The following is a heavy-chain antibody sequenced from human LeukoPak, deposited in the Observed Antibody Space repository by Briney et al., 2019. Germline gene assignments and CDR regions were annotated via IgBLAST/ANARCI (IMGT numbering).Heavy chain of an antibody. CDR1: GASISSGGYF. J-gene: IGHJ6*02. V-gene: IGHV4-31*03. D-gene: IGHD5-24*01. CDR3: ARDRGPRYGMDV. Sequence: SETLSLTCTVSGASISSGGYFWSWIRQRPGTGLERIGYIFNSGSTHYSPSLKSRLIISLDTSRNQFSLKLTSVTAADTAVYYCARDRGPRYGMDVWGQGTTVTVSS. CDR2: IFNSGST.